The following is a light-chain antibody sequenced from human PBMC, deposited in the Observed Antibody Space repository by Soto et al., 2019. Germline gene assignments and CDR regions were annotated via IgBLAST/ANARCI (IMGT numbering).Light chain of an antibody. CDR3: QTWGSGTQL. CDR2: INSDGSH. J-gene: IGLJ2*01. Sequence: QLVLTQSPSASASLGASVTLTCTLSSGHRSYAIAWYQQQPEKGPRYLMKINSDGSHSKGDGIPDRFSASSSGAERYLIISRLQSEDEAEYYCQTWGSGTQLFGGGTKVTVL. CDR1: SGHRSYA. V-gene: IGLV4-69*01.